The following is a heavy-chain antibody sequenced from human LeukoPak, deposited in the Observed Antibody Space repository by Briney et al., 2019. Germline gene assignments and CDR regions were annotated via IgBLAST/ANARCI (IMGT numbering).Heavy chain of an antibody. CDR3: AKDRWVLRFLFDY. CDR1: GFTFSSYG. Sequence: PGGSLRLSCAASGFTFSSYGMHWVRQAPGKGLEWVAVISYDGSNKYYADSVKGRFTISRDNSKNTLYLQMNSLSAEDTAVYYCAKDRWVLRFLFDYWGQGTLVTVSS. CDR2: ISYDGSNK. D-gene: IGHD3-3*01. V-gene: IGHV3-30*18. J-gene: IGHJ4*02.